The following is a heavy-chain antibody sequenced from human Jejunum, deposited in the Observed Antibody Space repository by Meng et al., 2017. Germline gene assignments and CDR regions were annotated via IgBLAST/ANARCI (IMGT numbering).Heavy chain of an antibody. Sequence: GESLKISCEVSGFIFSSFEMNWVRQAPGKGLEWVSYISNGGGRTIYYADSVKGRFTISRDNAKNSLYLQMSNLRAEDTAIYYCAREAGDLRAFDIWAKGQWSPSPQ. J-gene: IGHJ3*02. CDR1: GFIFSSFE. CDR2: ISNGGGRTI. D-gene: IGHD7-27*01. CDR3: AREAGDLRAFDI. V-gene: IGHV3-48*03.